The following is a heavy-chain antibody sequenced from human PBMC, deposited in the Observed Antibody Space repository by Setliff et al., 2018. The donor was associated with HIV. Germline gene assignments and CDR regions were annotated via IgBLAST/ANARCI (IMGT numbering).Heavy chain of an antibody. CDR3: VRGVQSPPHYSYYYMDV. J-gene: IGHJ6*03. D-gene: IGHD3-3*01. V-gene: IGHV1-69*02. CDR2: IIPILGVA. Sequence: GASVKVSCKASRSTFNSHTISWVRQAPGQGLDWMGRIIPILGVANYAQRFQGKVTITADKSTSTAYMELTSLRFDDTAMYYCVRGVQSPPHYSYYYMDVWGEGTMVTAP. CDR1: RSTFNSHT.